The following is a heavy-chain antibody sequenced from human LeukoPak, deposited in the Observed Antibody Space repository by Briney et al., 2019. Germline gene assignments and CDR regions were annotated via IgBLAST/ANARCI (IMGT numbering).Heavy chain of an antibody. CDR3: ARDAGYGGNSGFGDY. D-gene: IGHD4-23*01. Sequence: GGSLRLSCAASGFTFSSYWMNWVRQAPGKGLVWVSRIASDGSSTTYADSVKGRFSISRDNAKNTLYLQMNSLRAEDTAVYYCARDAGYGGNSGFGDYWGQGTLVTVSS. J-gene: IGHJ4*02. V-gene: IGHV3-74*01. CDR2: IASDGSST. CDR1: GFTFSSYW.